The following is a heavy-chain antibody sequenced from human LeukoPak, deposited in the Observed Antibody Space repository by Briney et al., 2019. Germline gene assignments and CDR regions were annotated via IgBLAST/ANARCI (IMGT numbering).Heavy chain of an antibody. CDR1: GFTFSNSS. D-gene: IGHD5-24*01. CDR2: ISSSSSTM. CDR3: ARDRGRDGYNFDY. J-gene: IGHJ4*02. Sequence: PGGSLRLSCAASGFTFSNSSMHWVRQAPGKGLEGVSYISSSSSTMYYADSVKGRFTISRDNAKNSLYLQMNSLRAEDTAVYYCARDRGRDGYNFDYWGQGTLVTVSS. V-gene: IGHV3-48*01.